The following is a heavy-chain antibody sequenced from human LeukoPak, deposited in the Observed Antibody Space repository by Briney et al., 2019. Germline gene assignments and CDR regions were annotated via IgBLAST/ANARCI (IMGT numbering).Heavy chain of an antibody. Sequence: ASVKVSCQASGYTFTSYYMHWVRQAPGQGLEGMGIINPSGGSTSYAQKFQGRVTMTRDTSTTTVYMELSSLSSEDTAVYSWARVGGYSGSCLNYWGQGTLVTVSS. CDR3: ARVGGYSGSCLNY. CDR2: INPSGGST. V-gene: IGHV1-46*01. D-gene: IGHD1-26*01. CDR1: GYTFTSYY. J-gene: IGHJ4*02.